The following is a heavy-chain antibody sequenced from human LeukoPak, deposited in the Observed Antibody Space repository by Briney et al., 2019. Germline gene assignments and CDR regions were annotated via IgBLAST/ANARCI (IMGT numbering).Heavy chain of an antibody. V-gene: IGHV3-23*01. CDR1: GFTFSSYW. CDR2: ISGSGGST. CDR3: AKVRAVAGLSYFDY. J-gene: IGHJ4*02. Sequence: GGSLRLSCAASGFTFSSYWMSWVRQAPGKGLEWVSAISGSGGSTYYADSVKGRFTISRDNSKNTLYLQMNSLRAEDTAVYYCAKVRAVAGLSYFDYWGQGTLVTVSS. D-gene: IGHD6-19*01.